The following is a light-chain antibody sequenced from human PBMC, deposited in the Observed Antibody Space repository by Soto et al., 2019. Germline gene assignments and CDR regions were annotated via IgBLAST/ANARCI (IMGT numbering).Light chain of an antibody. V-gene: IGKV3D-15*01. CDR1: QSVSRN. CDR2: GAS. J-gene: IGKJ4*01. CDR3: QQYNNWPLT. Sequence: EIVMTQSPATLSVSPGERATLSCRASQSVSRNLAWYQKKPGQAPRLLIYGASTRATGIPARLSGSGSGTEFTLTISSLQSEDFAVYYGQQYNNWPLTFGGGTKVDIK.